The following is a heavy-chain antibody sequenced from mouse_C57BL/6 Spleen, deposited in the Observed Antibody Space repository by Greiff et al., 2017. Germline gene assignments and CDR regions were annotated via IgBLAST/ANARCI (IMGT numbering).Heavy chain of an antibody. D-gene: IGHD2-5*01. CDR3: ALYYSNYAWYFDV. Sequence: VQLQESGPELVKPGASVKLSCTASGYTFTSYDINWVKQRPGQGLEWIGWIYPRDGSTKYNEKFKGKATLTVDTSSSTAYMELHSLTSEDSAVYFCALYYSNYAWYFDVWGTGTTVTVSS. CDR2: IYPRDGST. V-gene: IGHV1-85*01. CDR1: GYTFTSYD. J-gene: IGHJ1*03.